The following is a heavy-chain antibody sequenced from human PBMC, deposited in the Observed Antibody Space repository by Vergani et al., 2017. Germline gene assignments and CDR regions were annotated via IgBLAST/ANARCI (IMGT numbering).Heavy chain of an antibody. V-gene: IGHV3-23*01. D-gene: IGHD3-22*01. Sequence: EVQLLESGGGLVQPGGSLRLSCAASGFTFSSYAMSWVRQAPGKGLEWVSAISGSGGSTYYADSVKGRFPISRDNSKNPRYLQMNSLRAEDTAVYYCAKDRAMIVPGGGDFDYWGQGTLVTVSS. CDR2: ISGSGGST. J-gene: IGHJ4*02. CDR1: GFTFSSYA. CDR3: AKDRAMIVPGGGDFDY.